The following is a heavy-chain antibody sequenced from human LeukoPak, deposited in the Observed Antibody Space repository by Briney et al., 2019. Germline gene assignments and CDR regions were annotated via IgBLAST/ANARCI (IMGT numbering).Heavy chain of an antibody. J-gene: IGHJ6*02. D-gene: IGHD2-2*01. CDR2: FHTAGDT. CDR3: ARGSCSSRSCYKRVNGLDV. CDR1: GFTFSNYG. Sequence: GGSLRLSCAASGFTFSNYGMHWVRQATGKGLEWVSAFHTAGDTHYSGSVKGRFATSREKAKNSFYLQMNNLRAGDTAVYYCARGSCSSRSCYKRVNGLDVWGQGTPVTVSS. V-gene: IGHV3-13*01.